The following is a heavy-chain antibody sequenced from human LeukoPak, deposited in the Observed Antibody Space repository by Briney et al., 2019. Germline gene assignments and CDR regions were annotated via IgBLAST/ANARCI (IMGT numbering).Heavy chain of an antibody. J-gene: IGHJ4*02. CDR2: IYPGDSDA. V-gene: IGHV5-51*01. CDR1: GYTFTTYW. D-gene: IGHD1-26*01. Sequence: PGESLKISCKGSGYTFTTYWIGWVRQMPGKGLKWRGTIYPGDSDARYSPSFQGQVTISADKSISTAYLQWSSLKASDTAMYYCARRRDLYSGSYYPFDYWGQGTLVTVSS. CDR3: ARRRDLYSGSYYPFDY.